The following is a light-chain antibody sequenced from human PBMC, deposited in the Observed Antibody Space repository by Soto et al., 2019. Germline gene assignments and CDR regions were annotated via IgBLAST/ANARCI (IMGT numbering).Light chain of an antibody. CDR3: QQANSFPLT. V-gene: IGKV1-12*01. CDR2: ATS. Sequence: QMTQSPSFVSASVGDRVTITCRASQDISSWLVWYQQKPGKAPKLLIHATSGLQSGVPSRFSGSGSGTDFTLTISNLQSEDFATYYCQQANSFPLTFGGGTKVAIK. J-gene: IGKJ4*01. CDR1: QDISSW.